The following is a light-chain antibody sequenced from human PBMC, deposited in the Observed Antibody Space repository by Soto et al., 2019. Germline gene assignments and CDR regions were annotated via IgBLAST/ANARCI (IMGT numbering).Light chain of an antibody. CDR1: QGISSY. V-gene: IGKV1-9*01. Sequence: DIQLTQSPSFLSASVGDRVTITCRASQGISSYLAWYQQKPGKAPKLLIYAASTLQSGVPSRFSGSGSGTEFTLTISSLQPEDFATYYCQHLNSYPWTLTFGGGPKVDIK. J-gene: IGKJ4*01. CDR2: AAS. CDR3: QHLNSYPWTLT.